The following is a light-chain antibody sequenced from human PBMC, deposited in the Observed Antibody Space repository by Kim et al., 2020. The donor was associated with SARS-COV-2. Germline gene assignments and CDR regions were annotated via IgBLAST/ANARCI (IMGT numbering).Light chain of an antibody. Sequence: RANLNCKSSQTVLSNSNNQNYLAWYQQKPGQAPKPLIYWASIRESGVSDRFSGSGSETDFTLTISSLQAEDVAVYYCQKYYITPPSFGQGTKLEI. J-gene: IGKJ2*03. CDR2: WAS. V-gene: IGKV4-1*01. CDR1: QTVLSNSNNQNY. CDR3: QKYYITPPS.